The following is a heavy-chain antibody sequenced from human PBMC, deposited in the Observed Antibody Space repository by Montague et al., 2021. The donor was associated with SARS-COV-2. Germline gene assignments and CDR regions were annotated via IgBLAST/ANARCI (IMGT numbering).Heavy chain of an antibody. CDR1: GGSISTYY. V-gene: IGHV4-59*01. J-gene: IGHJ5*01. Sequence: SETLSLTCTVSGGSISTYYWSWIRQPPGKGLEWIGFIFYNGSTKXNPTLKRRVSISLDTSKNQFSLKLSSVTAADTAVYYCARQDAWAYCGDECYRGWFDSWGQGTLVTVSS. CDR2: IFYNGST. CDR3: ARQDAWAYCGDECYRGWFDS. D-gene: IGHD2-21*01.